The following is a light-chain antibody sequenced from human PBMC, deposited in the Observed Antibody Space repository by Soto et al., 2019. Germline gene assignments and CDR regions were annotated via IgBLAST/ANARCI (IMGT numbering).Light chain of an antibody. CDR3: QQRSNFLT. Sequence: EIVLTQSLATLSLSPGERATLSCRASQSVSSYLAWYQQKPSQAPRLLIYDASNRATGIPARFSGSGSGTDFTHTISSLEPEDFAVYYCQQRSNFLTFGGGTKVDIK. CDR2: DAS. CDR1: QSVSSY. J-gene: IGKJ4*01. V-gene: IGKV3-11*01.